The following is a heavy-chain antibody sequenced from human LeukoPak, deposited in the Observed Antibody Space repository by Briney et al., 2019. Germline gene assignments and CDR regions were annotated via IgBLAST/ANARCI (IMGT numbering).Heavy chain of an antibody. V-gene: IGHV3-30*02. Sequence: GGSLRLSRAASGFTFSSYGMHWVRQAPGKGLEWVAFIRYDGSNKYYADSVKGRFTISRDNSKNTLYLQMNSLRAEDTAVYYCANTKYSSGWYFEYWGQGTLVTVSS. D-gene: IGHD6-19*01. CDR2: IRYDGSNK. J-gene: IGHJ4*02. CDR1: GFTFSSYG. CDR3: ANTKYSSGWYFEY.